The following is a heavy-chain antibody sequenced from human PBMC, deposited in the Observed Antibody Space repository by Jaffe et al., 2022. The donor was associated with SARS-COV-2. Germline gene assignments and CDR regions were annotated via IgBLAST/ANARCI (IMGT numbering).Heavy chain of an antibody. D-gene: IGHD4-17*01. CDR1: GFTFSSYG. CDR3: ARDGGYDYGDYVFDY. V-gene: IGHV3-33*01. J-gene: IGHJ4*02. CDR2: IWYDGSNK. Sequence: QVQLVESGGGVVQPGRSLRLSCAASGFTFSSYGMHWVRQAPGKGLEWVAVIWYDGSNKYYADSVKGRFTISRDNSKNTLYLQMNSLRAEDTAVYYCARDGGYDYGDYVFDYWGQGTLVTVSS.